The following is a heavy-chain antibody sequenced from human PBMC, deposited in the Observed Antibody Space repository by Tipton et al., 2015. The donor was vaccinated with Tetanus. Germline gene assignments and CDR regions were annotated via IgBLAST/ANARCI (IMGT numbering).Heavy chain of an antibody. Sequence: TLSLTCTVSGGSFRSGYHYWSWIRPPPGKGLEWIGYINYSGNSDYNPSLKSRVTLSADTSNNQLSLKLNSVTAADTAVYYCARLASYSKRLEAWGQGALVAVSS. CDR2: INYSGNS. CDR1: GGSFRSGYHY. D-gene: IGHD4-11*01. J-gene: IGHJ4*02. V-gene: IGHV4-30-4*01. CDR3: ARLASYSKRLEA.